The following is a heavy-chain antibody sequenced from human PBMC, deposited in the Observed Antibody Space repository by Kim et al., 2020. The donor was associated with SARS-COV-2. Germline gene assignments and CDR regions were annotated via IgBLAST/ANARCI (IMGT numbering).Heavy chain of an antibody. CDR3: ATGENRVRRYFDWLRL. D-gene: IGHD3-9*01. V-gene: IGHV1-69*13. CDR1: GGTFSSYA. J-gene: IGHJ4*02. Sequence: SVKVSCKASGGTFSSYAISWVRQAPGQGLEWMGGIIPIFGTANYAQKFQGRVTITADESTSTAYMELSSLRSEDTAVYYCATGENRVRRYFDWLRLWGQGTLVTVSS. CDR2: IIPIFGTA.